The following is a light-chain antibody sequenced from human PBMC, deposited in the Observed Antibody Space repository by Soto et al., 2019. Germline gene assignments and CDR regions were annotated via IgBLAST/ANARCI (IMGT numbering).Light chain of an antibody. V-gene: IGKV1-5*01. CDR2: DAS. CDR1: QSISSW. CDR3: QQYNSYGT. Sequence: DIQMTQSPSTLSASVVDRVTITFRSSQSISSWLAWYQQKPGKAPKLLIYDASSLESGVPSRFSGSGSGTEFTLTISSLQPDDFATYYCQQYNSYGTFGQGTKVDIK. J-gene: IGKJ1*01.